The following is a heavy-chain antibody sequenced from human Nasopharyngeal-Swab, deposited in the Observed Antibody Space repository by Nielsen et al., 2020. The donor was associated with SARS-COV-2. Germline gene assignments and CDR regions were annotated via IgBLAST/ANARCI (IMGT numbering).Heavy chain of an antibody. D-gene: IGHD1-14*01. CDR2: ISANNGNT. CDR3: ARDRHVDDSRNYYYGMDV. Sequence: ASVKVSCKASGYTFTSYDINWVRQAPGQGLEWMGWISANNGNTNYAQKLQGRVTMTTDTSTSTAYMELRSLRSDHTAVYYCARDRHVDDSRNYYYGMDVLGQGTTVSVSS. CDR1: GYTFTSYD. J-gene: IGHJ6*02. V-gene: IGHV1-18*01.